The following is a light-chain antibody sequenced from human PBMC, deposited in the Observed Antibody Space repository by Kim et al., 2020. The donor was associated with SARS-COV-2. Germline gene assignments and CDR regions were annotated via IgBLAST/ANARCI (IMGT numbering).Light chain of an antibody. Sequence: PGKTAIITCGGNSIGSKSVPWYQQKPGQAPVLVISYDSDRPSGSPERFSGSNSGNTAALTVSRVEAGDEADYYCQVWHSSSDHRVVFGGGTQLTVL. CDR2: YDS. V-gene: IGLV3-21*04. CDR1: SIGSKS. CDR3: QVWHSSSDHRVV. J-gene: IGLJ2*01.